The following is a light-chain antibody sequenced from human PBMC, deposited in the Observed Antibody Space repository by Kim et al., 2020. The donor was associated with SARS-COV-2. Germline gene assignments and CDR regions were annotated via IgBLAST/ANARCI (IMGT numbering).Light chain of an antibody. J-gene: IGLJ3*02. CDR2: DVS. CDR1: SSDIGAYNF. Sequence: QSALTQPASVSGSPGQSITISCTGTSSDIGAYNFVSWYQQYPGTAPKLMIFDVSNRPSGVSNRFSGSKSGTTASLTISGLQAEDEADYYCSSYTTSTTLVFGGGTKLTVL. CDR3: SSYTTSTTLV. V-gene: IGLV2-14*03.